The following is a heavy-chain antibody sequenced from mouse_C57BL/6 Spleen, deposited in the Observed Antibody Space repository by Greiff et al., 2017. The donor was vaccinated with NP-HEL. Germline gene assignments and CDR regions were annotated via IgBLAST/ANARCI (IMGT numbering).Heavy chain of an antibody. Sequence: EVQLQQSGAELVRPGASVKLSCTASGFNIKDDYMHWVKQRPEQGLEWIGWIDPENGDTEYASKFQGKATITADTSSNTAYLQLSSLTSEDTAVYYCTTKYYGSSCRYFDVWGTGTTVTVSS. D-gene: IGHD1-1*01. V-gene: IGHV14-4*01. CDR1: GFNIKDDY. CDR2: IDPENGDT. J-gene: IGHJ1*03. CDR3: TTKYYGSSCRYFDV.